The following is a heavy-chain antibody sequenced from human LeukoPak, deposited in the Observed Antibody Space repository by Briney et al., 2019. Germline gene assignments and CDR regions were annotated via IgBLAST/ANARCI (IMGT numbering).Heavy chain of an antibody. V-gene: IGHV1-8*01. D-gene: IGHD1-26*01. Sequence: ASVKVSCKASGYTFPSYDIHWVRQATGKGLEWMGWMNPNSGNTGYAQKFQGRVTMTRNTYISTAYMELSSLRSEDTAVYYCASGFIVGATNFDYWGQGTLVTVSS. CDR3: ASGFIVGATNFDY. CDR1: GYTFPSYD. J-gene: IGHJ4*02. CDR2: MNPNSGNT.